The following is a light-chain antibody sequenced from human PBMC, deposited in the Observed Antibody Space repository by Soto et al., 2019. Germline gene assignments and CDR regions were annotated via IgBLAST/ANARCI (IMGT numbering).Light chain of an antibody. V-gene: IGLV1-40*01. CDR1: SSNIGAIYG. CDR3: QSYDDSLSSFD. CDR2: VNT. J-gene: IGLJ1*01. Sequence: QSVLTQPPSVSGAPGQRVTISCTGSSSNIGAIYGVHWYQQLPGTAPKLLIYVNTNRPSGVPDRFSASKSGTSASLAITGLQAEDEADYYCQSYDDSLSSFDFGIGTKVTGL.